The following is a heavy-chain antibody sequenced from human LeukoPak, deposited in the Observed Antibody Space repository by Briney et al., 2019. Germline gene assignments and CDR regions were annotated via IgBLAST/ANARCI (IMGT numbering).Heavy chain of an antibody. D-gene: IGHD1-7*01. CDR2: IYPGDSDT. V-gene: IGHV5-51*01. CDR3: ARHTGITGTQAHYYYGMDV. Sequence: GESLKISCKGSGYSFTSYWIGWVRQMPGKGLEWMGIIYPGDSDTRYSPSFQGQVTISADKSISTAYLQWSSLKASDTAMYYCARHTGITGTQAHYYYGMDVWGQGTTVTVSS. CDR1: GYSFTSYW. J-gene: IGHJ6*02.